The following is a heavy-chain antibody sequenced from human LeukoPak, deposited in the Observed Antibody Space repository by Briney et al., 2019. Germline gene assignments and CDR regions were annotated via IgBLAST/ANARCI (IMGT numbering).Heavy chain of an antibody. CDR3: ARDFTMVRGVIGHFDY. V-gene: IGHV3-30*04. D-gene: IGHD3-10*01. Sequence: GRSLRLSCAASGFTFSSYAMHWVRQAPGKGLEWVAVISYDGSNKYYADSVKGRFTISRDNSKNTLYLQMNSLRAEDTAVYYCARDFTMVRGVIGHFDYWGQGTLVTVSS. J-gene: IGHJ4*02. CDR1: GFTFSSYA. CDR2: ISYDGSNK.